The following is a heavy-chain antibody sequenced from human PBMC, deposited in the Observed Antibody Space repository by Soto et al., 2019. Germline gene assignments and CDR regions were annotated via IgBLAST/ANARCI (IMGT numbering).Heavy chain of an antibody. CDR2: IQNDGSRT. J-gene: IGHJ3*01. CDR1: GFTFNYYW. V-gene: IGHV3-74*01. Sequence: EVQLVESEGGLVQRGGSLRLSCAASGFTFNYYWMHWVRQAPGQGLMWVAHIQNDGSRTTYADSVKGRFTISRDNAKNTMYLQMNSLGDEDTAVYYCARGNLGGFDLWGQGTTVTVSS. CDR3: ARGNLGGFDL. D-gene: IGHD4-4*01.